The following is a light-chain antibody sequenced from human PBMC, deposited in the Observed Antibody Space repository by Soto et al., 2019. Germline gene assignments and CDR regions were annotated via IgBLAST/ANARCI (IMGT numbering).Light chain of an antibody. Sequence: SYELTQPPSVSVAPGKTARITCGGNNIGSKSVHWYQQKPGQAPVLVIYYDSDRPSGIPERVSGSNSGNTATLTIRRVEAGDEADYYCQVWDSSSDHWVFGGGTKLTVL. CDR3: QVWDSSSDHWV. J-gene: IGLJ3*02. CDR2: YDS. V-gene: IGLV3-21*04. CDR1: NIGSKS.